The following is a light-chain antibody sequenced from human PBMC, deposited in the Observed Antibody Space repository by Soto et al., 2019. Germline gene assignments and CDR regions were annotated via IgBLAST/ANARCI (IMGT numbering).Light chain of an antibody. CDR3: QAWDSNTVV. Sequence: SYELTQPPSVSVSPGQTAAITSSGDKLGNKFACWYQQKPGQSPVLVMYQDTKRPSGIPERFSGSNSGNTATLTISETQAMDEADYFCQAWDSNTVVFGGGTKVTVL. V-gene: IGLV3-1*01. CDR2: QDT. J-gene: IGLJ3*02. CDR1: KLGNKF.